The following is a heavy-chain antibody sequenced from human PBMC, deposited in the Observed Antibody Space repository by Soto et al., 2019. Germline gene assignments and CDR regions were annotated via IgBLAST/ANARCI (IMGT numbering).Heavy chain of an antibody. J-gene: IGHJ4*02. V-gene: IGHV1-18*01. CDR1: SYTFTSYG. CDR2: ISAYNGNT. D-gene: IGHD1-26*01. CDR3: ARDSPNEWEIHHYRDY. Sequence: ASVKVSCKASSYTFTSYGISWVRQAPGQGLEWMGWISAYNGNTNYAQKLQGRVTMTTDTSTSTAYMELRSLRSDDTAVYYCARDSPNEWEIHHYRDYWGQGTLVTVSS.